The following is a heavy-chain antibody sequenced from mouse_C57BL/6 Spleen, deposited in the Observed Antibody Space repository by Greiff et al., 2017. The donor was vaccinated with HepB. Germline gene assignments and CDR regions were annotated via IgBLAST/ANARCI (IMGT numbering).Heavy chain of an antibody. V-gene: IGHV3-6*01. CDR2: ISYDGSN. CDR1: GYSITSGYY. Sequence: DVQLQESGPGLVKPSQSLSLTCSVTGYSITSGYYWNWIRQFPGNKLEWMGYISYDGSNNYNPSLKNRISITRDTSKNQFFLKLNSVTTEDTATYYCARGLYEGFDYWGQGTTLTVSS. CDR3: ARGLYEGFDY. D-gene: IGHD6-1*01. J-gene: IGHJ2*01.